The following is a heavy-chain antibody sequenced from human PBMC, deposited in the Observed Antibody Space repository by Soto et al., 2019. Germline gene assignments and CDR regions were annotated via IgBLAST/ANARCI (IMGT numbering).Heavy chain of an antibody. V-gene: IGHV4-59*08. CDR3: ARLPEVYYYYGMDV. Sequence: PSETLSLTCTVSGGSISSYYWSWIRQPPGKGLEWIGYIYYSGSTNYNPSLKSRVTISVDTSKNQFSLKLSSVTAADTAVYYCARLPEVYYYYGMDVWGQGTTVTVSS. J-gene: IGHJ6*02. CDR1: GGSISSYY. CDR2: IYYSGST.